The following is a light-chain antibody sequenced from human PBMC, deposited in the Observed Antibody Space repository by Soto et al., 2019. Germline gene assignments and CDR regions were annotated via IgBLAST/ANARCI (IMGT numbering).Light chain of an antibody. CDR2: AVT. V-gene: IGLV2-14*01. Sequence: QSALTQPASVSGSPGQSITISCTGTSSDVGGYNYVSWYQQHPGKAPKLMIYAVTDRPSGVSSRFSGSESGNTASLTISGLQAEDEADYYCSSYTSSSTLFGTGTKVTVL. CDR1: SSDVGGYNY. CDR3: SSYTSSSTL. J-gene: IGLJ1*01.